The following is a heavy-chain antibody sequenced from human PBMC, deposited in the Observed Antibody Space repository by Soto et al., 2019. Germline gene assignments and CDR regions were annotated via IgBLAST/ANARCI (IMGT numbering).Heavy chain of an antibody. CDR3: AKAGPSAYSSYDGLGC. J-gene: IGHJ4*02. V-gene: IGHV3-9*01. CDR1: GLTFDDYA. CDR2: ISWNSGSI. D-gene: IGHD5-12*01. Sequence: PGGSLRRSCAASGLTFDDYAMHWVRQAPGKGLEWVSGISWNSGSIGYADSVKGRFTISRDNAKNSLYLQMNSLRAEDTALYYCAKAGPSAYSSYDGLGCWGEGTRVTV.